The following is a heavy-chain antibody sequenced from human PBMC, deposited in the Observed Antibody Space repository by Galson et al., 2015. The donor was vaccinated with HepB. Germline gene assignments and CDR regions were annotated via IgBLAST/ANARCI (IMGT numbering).Heavy chain of an antibody. CDR1: GFSVSSNY. V-gene: IGHV3-53*01. Sequence: SLRLSCAVSGFSVSSNYMTWVRQAPGKGLECVAHIYSGGNTYHADSVKGRFTVPRDNSKNTLYLQMNSLRAEDAAVYYCARGLVSSGYYGDYWGQGTLVTVSS. J-gene: IGHJ4*02. CDR3: ARGLVSSGYYGDY. CDR2: IYSGGNT. D-gene: IGHD3-22*01.